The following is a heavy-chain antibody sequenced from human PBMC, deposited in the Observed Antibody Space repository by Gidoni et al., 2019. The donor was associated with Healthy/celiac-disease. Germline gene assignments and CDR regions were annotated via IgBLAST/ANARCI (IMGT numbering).Heavy chain of an antibody. J-gene: IGHJ4*02. CDR1: AFTFSNAW. Sequence: EVQLVESGGGLVKPGGSLRLSCAASAFTFSNAWMSWVRQAPGKGLEWVGRIKSKTDGGTTDYAAPVKGRFTITRDDSKNTLYLQMNSLKTEDTAVYYCTTRDGDGYRASDYWGQGTLVTVSS. CDR2: IKSKTDGGTT. V-gene: IGHV3-15*01. CDR3: TTRDGDGYRASDY. D-gene: IGHD5-12*01.